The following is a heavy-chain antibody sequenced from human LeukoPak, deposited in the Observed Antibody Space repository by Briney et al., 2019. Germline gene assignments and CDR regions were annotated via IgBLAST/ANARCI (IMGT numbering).Heavy chain of an antibody. D-gene: IGHD5-24*01. CDR2: MRSRSNNYAT. CDR1: GFTFSGFG. CDR3: ARGRWPYPSMDV. J-gene: IGHJ6*02. Sequence: GGSLRLSCAVSGFTFSGFGIHWVRQASGKGLEWVGRMRSRSNNYATAYAASVRGRFTISRDDSKNTAYLQMNSLLTEDTAVYYCARGRWPYPSMDVRGQGTTVTVSS. V-gene: IGHV3-73*01.